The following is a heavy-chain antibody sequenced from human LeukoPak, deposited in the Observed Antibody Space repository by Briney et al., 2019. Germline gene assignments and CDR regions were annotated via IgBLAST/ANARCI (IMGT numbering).Heavy chain of an antibody. V-gene: IGHV4-30-4*01. CDR1: GGSISSGDYY. J-gene: IGHJ3*02. Sequence: NPSETLSLTCTVSGGSISSGDYYWSWIRQPPGKGLEWIGYIYYSGSTYYNPSLKSRVTISVDTSKNQFSLKLSSVTAADTAVYYCARDGDGGNSGAFDIWGQGTMVTVSS. CDR2: IYYSGST. D-gene: IGHD4-23*01. CDR3: ARDGDGGNSGAFDI.